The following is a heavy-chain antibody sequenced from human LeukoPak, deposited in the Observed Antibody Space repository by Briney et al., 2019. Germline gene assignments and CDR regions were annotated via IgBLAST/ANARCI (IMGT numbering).Heavy chain of an antibody. CDR2: IYHSGST. CDR3: ARARYYYGMDV. Sequence: SETLSLTCAVSGGSISSGGYSWSWIRQPPGTGLEWIGYIYHSGSTYYNPSLKSRVTISVDRSKNQFSLKLSSVTAADTAVYYCARARYYYGMDVWGQGTTVTVSS. J-gene: IGHJ6*02. V-gene: IGHV4-30-2*01. CDR1: GGSISSGGYS.